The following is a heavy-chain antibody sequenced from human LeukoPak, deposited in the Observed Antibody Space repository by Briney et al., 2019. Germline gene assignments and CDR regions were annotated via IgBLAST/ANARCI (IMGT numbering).Heavy chain of an antibody. J-gene: IGHJ4*02. CDR2: ISYDGSNK. V-gene: IGHV3-30-3*01. CDR3: ASRFD. Sequence: GRPLRLSCAASGFTFSSYAMHWVRQAPGKGLEWVAVISYDGSNKYYADSVKGRFTISRDNSKNTLYLQMNSLRAEDTAVYYCASRFDWGQGTLVTVSS. CDR1: GFTFSSYA.